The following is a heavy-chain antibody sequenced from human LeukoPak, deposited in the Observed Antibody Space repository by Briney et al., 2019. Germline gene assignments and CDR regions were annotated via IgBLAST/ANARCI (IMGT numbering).Heavy chain of an antibody. CDR2: IYTSGST. J-gene: IGHJ5*02. CDR1: GGSISGYY. D-gene: IGHD3-16*02. V-gene: IGHV4-4*09. CDR3: ARHRLAYNWFDP. Sequence: SETLSLTCTVSGGSISGYYWSWIRQPPGKGLEWIGYIYTSGSTNYNPSLKSRVTISVGTSKNQFSLKLSSVTAADTAVYYCARHRLAYNWFDPWGQGTLVTVSS.